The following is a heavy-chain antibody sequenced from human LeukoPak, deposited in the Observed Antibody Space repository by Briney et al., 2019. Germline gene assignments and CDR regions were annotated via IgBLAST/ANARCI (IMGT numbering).Heavy chain of an antibody. D-gene: IGHD4-23*01. CDR1: GGPISSYY. V-gene: IGHV4-59*01. J-gene: IGHJ4*02. Sequence: SETLSLTCTVSGGPISSYYWSWIRQPPGKGLEWIGYIYYSGSTNYNPSLKSRVTISVDTSKNQFSLKLSSATAADTAVYYCARDYGGNSDFDYWGQGTLVTVSS. CDR3: ARDYGGNSDFDY. CDR2: IYYSGST.